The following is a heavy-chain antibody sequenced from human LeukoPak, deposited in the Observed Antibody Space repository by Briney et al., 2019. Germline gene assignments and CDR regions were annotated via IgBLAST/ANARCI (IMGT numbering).Heavy chain of an antibody. D-gene: IGHD3-22*01. CDR3: AREASYGDSSGPYFDY. J-gene: IGHJ4*02. CDR2: INPSGGST. CDR1: GYTFTSYY. Sequence: ASVKVSCEASGYTFTSYYMHWVRQAPGQGLEWMGIINPSGGSTSYAQKFQGRVTMTRDTSTSTVYMELSSLRSEDTAVYYCAREASYGDSSGPYFDYWGQGTLVTVSS. V-gene: IGHV1-46*01.